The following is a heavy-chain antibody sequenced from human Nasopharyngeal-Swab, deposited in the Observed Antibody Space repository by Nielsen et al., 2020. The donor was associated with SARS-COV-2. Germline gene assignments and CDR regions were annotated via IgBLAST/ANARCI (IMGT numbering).Heavy chain of an antibody. Sequence: GGSLRLSCAASGFTVSSNYMSWVRQAPGKGLEWVSVIYSGGSTYYADSVKGRFTISRDNSKNALYLQMNSLRAEDTAVYCCARDAAEYFQHWGQGTLVTVSS. V-gene: IGHV3-53*01. J-gene: IGHJ1*01. CDR2: IYSGGST. CDR1: GFTVSSNY. CDR3: ARDAAEYFQH.